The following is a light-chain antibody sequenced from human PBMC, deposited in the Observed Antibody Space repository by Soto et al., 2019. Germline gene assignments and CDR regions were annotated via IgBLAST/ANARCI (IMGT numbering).Light chain of an antibody. V-gene: IGLV1-40*01. CDR2: ANN. Sequence: QAVVTQPPSVSGAPVQRVTMSCTGSSSNVGAGYDVHWYQHLPGTAPKLLIYANNNRPSGVPDRFSGSKSGTSASLAISGLQAEDEADYYCQSYDSSLNSRVFGGGTKVTVL. CDR3: QSYDSSLNSRV. J-gene: IGLJ2*01. CDR1: SSNVGAGYD.